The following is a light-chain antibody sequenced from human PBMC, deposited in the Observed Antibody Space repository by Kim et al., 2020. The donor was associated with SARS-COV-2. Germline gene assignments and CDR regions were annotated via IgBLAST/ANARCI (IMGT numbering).Light chain of an antibody. CDR2: SND. V-gene: IGLV1-44*01. CDR1: SSNIGSNT. J-gene: IGLJ3*02. Sequence: ELTQPPSASGTPGQRVTISCSGSSSNIGSNTVNWYQHLPGTAPKVLIYSNDQRPSGVPDRFSGSKSGTSASLAISGLQSEDEADYYCAAWDDNLNIWV. CDR3: AAWDDNLNIWV.